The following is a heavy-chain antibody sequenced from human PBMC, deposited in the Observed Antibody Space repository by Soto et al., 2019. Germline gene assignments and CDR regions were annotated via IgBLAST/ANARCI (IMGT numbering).Heavy chain of an antibody. J-gene: IGHJ4*02. CDR1: GGTFSSYA. Sequence: QVQLVQSGAEVRQPASSVKVSCKTSGGTFSSYAISWVRQAPGQGLEWMGGIVPIVGTTTYAQKFQGRVTITADEATSTAYMQLSMLRSDDTAVYYCVRVVAIPGYPDHWGQGTLVTFSS. CDR2: IVPIVGTT. CDR3: VRVVAIPGYPDH. D-gene: IGHD5-12*01. V-gene: IGHV1-69*12.